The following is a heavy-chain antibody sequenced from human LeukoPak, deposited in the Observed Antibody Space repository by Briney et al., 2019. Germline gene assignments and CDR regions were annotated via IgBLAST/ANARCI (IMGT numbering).Heavy chain of an antibody. CDR1: GGSLSSYY. CDR3: ARHLRYFDWPYFDY. Sequence: SETLSLTCTVSGGSLSSYYWSWIRQPPGKGLEWIGYIYYSGSTNYNPSLKSRVTISVGTSKNQFSLKLSSVTAADTAVYYCARHLRYFDWPYFDYWGQGTLVTVSS. J-gene: IGHJ4*02. V-gene: IGHV4-59*08. CDR2: IYYSGST. D-gene: IGHD3-9*01.